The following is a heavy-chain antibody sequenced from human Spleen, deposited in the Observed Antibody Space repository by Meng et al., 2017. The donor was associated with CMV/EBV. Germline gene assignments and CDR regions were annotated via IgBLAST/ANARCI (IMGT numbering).Heavy chain of an antibody. CDR3: ARSRDTSAYRYYFDY. J-gene: IGHJ4*02. V-gene: IGHV1-2*04. CDR2: INPNSGGT. CDR1: GYTFTDYY. D-gene: IGHD3-22*01. Sequence: SGYTFTDYYMRWVRQAPGQGLEWMGWINPNSGGTNYAQKFQGWVTTTRDTSISTAYMELSRLRSDDTAVYYCARSRDTSAYRYYFDYWGQGTLVTVSS.